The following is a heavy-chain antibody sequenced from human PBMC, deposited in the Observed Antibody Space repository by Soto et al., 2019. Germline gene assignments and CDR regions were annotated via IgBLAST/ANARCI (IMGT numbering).Heavy chain of an antibody. D-gene: IGHD5-12*01. V-gene: IGHV4-39*01. CDR1: GGSISSSSYY. Sequence: SETLSLTCILSGGSISSSSYYWGWIRQPPGKGLEWIGSIYYSGSTYYNPSLKSRVTISVDTSKNQFSLKLSSVTAADTAVFYCARHRASNWFDTWGQGTLVTVSS. CDR3: ARHRASNWFDT. J-gene: IGHJ5*02. CDR2: IYYSGST.